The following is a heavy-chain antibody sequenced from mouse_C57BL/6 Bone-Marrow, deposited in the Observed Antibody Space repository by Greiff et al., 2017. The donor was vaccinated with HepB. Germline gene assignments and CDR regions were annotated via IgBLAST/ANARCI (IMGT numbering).Heavy chain of an antibody. Sequence: VQLQQSGPVLVKPGASVKMSCKASGYTFTDYYMNWVKQSHGKSLEWIGVINPYNGGTSYNQKFKGKATLTVDKSSSTAYMELNSLTSEDSAVYYCARGGLTVVALYAMDYWGQGTSVTVSS. CDR1: GYTFTDYY. J-gene: IGHJ4*01. D-gene: IGHD1-1*01. V-gene: IGHV1-19*01. CDR3: ARGGLTVVALYAMDY. CDR2: INPYNGGT.